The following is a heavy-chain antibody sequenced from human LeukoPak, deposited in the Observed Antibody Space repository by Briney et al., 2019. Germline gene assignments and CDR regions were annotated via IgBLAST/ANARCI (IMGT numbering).Heavy chain of an antibody. D-gene: IGHD2-2*02. CDR1: GGSISSYY. J-gene: IGHJ6*02. CDR3: ARDIPHYYGMDV. V-gene: IGHV4-59*01. CDR2: IYYSGST. Sequence: SETLSLTCTVSGGSISSYYWSWIRQPPGKGLEWIGYIYYSGSTNYNPSLKSRVAISVDTSKNQFSLKPSSVTAADTAVYYCARDIPHYYGMDVWGQGTTVTVSS.